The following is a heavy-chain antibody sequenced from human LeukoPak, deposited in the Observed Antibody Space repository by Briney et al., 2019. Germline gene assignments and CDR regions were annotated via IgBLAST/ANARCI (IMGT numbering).Heavy chain of an antibody. V-gene: IGHV3-53*04. D-gene: IGHD3-10*01. Sequence: GGSLRLSCAASGFTVSSNYMSWVRQAPGKGLEWVSVIYSGGSTYYADSVKGRFTISRHNSKNTLYLQMNSLRAEDTAVYYCARAHYYGSGSYRYYFDYWGQGTLVTVSS. J-gene: IGHJ4*02. CDR3: ARAHYYGSGSYRYYFDY. CDR2: IYSGGST. CDR1: GFTVSSNY.